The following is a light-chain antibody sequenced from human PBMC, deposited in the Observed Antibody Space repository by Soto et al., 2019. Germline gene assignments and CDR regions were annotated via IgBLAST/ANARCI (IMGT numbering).Light chain of an antibody. J-gene: IGKJ1*01. CDR2: DVS. CDR1: QNIGTW. CDR3: QQYDSSRT. V-gene: IGKV1-5*01. Sequence: DVQMTQPPSTLSASVGDRVTINCRASQNIGTWLAWYQQKPGGAPRLLIYDVSNLESGVPSRFSGSGSGPEFTLTITSLQPEDFGIYYCQQYDSSRTFGQGTKVDIK.